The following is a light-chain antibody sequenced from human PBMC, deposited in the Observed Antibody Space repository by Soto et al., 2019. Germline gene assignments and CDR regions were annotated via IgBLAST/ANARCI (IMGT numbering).Light chain of an antibody. V-gene: IGKV1-5*03. CDR2: KEF. Sequence: DIQMTQSPSTLSASVGDRVIITCRASQSISSWLAWYQQKPGKAPKLLNYKEFNLESGLPSRFSRSGSGTEFTLTISSVQPDDFATYYCQQYNSYPWTFGQGTKVEIK. J-gene: IGKJ1*01. CDR3: QQYNSYPWT. CDR1: QSISSW.